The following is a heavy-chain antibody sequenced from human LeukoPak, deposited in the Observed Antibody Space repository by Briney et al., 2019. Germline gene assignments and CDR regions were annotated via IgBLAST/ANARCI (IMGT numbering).Heavy chain of an antibody. D-gene: IGHD3-22*01. Sequence: GGSLRLSCAASGFSFSSYWMHWVRQAPGKGLVWVSGINSGGSDTRYADSVKGRFTISRDNAKNTLYLQMNSLRAEDTAVYYCAKSSTYDSSGYYPRAVDYWGQGTLVTVSS. CDR3: AKSSTYDSSGYYPRAVDY. CDR1: GFSFSSYW. J-gene: IGHJ4*02. V-gene: IGHV3-74*01. CDR2: INSGGSDT.